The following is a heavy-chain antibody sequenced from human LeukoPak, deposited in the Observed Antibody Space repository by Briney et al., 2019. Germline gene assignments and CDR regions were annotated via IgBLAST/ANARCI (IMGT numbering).Heavy chain of an antibody. CDR2: IKEDGSET. CDR1: GFTFKKYW. V-gene: IGHV3-7*04. D-gene: IGHD6-13*01. J-gene: IGHJ5*02. CDR3: ARGGIAAAGPNWFDP. Sequence: GESLRLSCAASGFTFKKYWMNWVRQVPGKGLECLANIKEDGSETYYADSVKGRFTISRDNAKNSLYLQMNSLRAEDTAVYYCARGGIAAAGPNWFDPWGQGTLVTVSS.